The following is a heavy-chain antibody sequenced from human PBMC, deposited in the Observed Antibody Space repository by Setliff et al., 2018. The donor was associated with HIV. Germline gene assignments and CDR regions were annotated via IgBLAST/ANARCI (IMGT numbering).Heavy chain of an antibody. CDR1: GGSITSGGYY. V-gene: IGHV4-31*03. CDR3: ARSPSARLYFDY. Sequence: SETLSLTCSVSGGSITSGGYYWSWIRQHPGKDLEWIGYIYYSGSTFYNPSLKSRVTISVDTSKNQFSLELTSVTAADTAVYFCARSPSARLYFDYWGQGTLVTSPQ. J-gene: IGHJ4*02. CDR2: IYYSGST.